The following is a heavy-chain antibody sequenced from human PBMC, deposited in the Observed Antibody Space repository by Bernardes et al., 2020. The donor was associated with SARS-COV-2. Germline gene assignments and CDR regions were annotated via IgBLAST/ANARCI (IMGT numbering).Heavy chain of an antibody. D-gene: IGHD3-22*01. CDR2: ISDRGDNT. Sequence: GSLRLSCTASGYTFWTYAMSWVRQAPGKGLEWISAISDRGDNTYYTDSVKGRYTISRDNSKNTLFLQMDSLRAEDTAIYFCAKAYYDTSAYYSAFDYWGRGTLVTVSS. CDR3: AKAYYDTSAYYSAFDY. J-gene: IGHJ4*02. V-gene: IGHV3-23*01. CDR1: GYTFWTYA.